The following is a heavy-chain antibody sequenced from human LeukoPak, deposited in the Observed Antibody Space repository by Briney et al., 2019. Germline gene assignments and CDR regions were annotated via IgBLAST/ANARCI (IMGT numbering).Heavy chain of an antibody. D-gene: IGHD4-17*01. Sequence: ASVKVSCKASGGTFSSYAISWVRQAPGQGLEWMGRIIPIFGIANYAQKFQGRVTITADKSTSTAYMELNSLRSEDTAVYYCARASDGDYFGIFDYWGQGTLVTVSS. CDR2: IIPIFGIA. CDR3: ARASDGDYFGIFDY. J-gene: IGHJ4*02. V-gene: IGHV1-69*04. CDR1: GGTFSSYA.